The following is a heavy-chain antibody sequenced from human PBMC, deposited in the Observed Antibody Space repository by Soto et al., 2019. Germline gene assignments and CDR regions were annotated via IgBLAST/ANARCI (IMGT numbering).Heavy chain of an antibody. CDR2: ISAYNGNT. Sequence: ASVKASSKSSRYTFTSYAMSWVRQAPGQGLEWMGWISAYNGNTNYAQKLQGRVTMTTDTSTSTSYMELRSLRSDDTAVYYCASDSSGYYRNFDYWGQGTLVTVSS. CDR3: ASDSSGYYRNFDY. J-gene: IGHJ4*02. V-gene: IGHV1-18*01. D-gene: IGHD3-22*01. CDR1: RYTFTSYA.